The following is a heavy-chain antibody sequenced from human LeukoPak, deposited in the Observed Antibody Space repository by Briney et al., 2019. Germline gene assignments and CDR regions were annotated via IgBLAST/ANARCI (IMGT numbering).Heavy chain of an antibody. CDR2: ISYDGSNK. V-gene: IGHV3-30*04. Sequence: GGSLRLSCAASGFTFSSYAMHWVRQAPGRGLEWVAVISYDGSNKYYADSVKGRFTISRDNSKNTLYLQMNSLRAEDTAVYYCARGYTAGRDYWGQGTLVTVSS. CDR3: ARGYTAGRDY. CDR1: GFTFSSYA. J-gene: IGHJ4*02. D-gene: IGHD3-10*01.